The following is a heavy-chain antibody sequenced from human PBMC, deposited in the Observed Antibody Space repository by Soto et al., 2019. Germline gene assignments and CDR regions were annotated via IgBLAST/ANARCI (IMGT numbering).Heavy chain of an antibody. J-gene: IGHJ4*02. D-gene: IGHD3-16*01. CDR2: ISSSSSYI. Sequence: PGGSLRLSCAAPGFTFSSESMNWVRQAPGKGLEWVSSISSSSSYIYYADSVKGRFTISRDNAKNSLYLQMNSLRAEDTAVYYCARDGGPGTRKNFDYWGQGTLVTVSS. V-gene: IGHV3-21*01. CDR3: ARDGGPGTRKNFDY. CDR1: GFTFSSES.